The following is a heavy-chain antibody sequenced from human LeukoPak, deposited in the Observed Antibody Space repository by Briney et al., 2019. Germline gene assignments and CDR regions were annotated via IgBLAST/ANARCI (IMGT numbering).Heavy chain of an antibody. CDR3: ARYYDFWSGYGD. J-gene: IGHJ4*02. V-gene: IGHV1-2*02. D-gene: IGHD3-3*01. Sequence: ASVTVSCKASGYTFTGYYMHWVRQAPGQGLEWMGWINPNSGGTNYAQKFQGRVTMTRDTSISTAYMELSRLRSDDTAVYYCARYYDFWSGYGDWGQGTLVTVSS. CDR1: GYTFTGYY. CDR2: INPNSGGT.